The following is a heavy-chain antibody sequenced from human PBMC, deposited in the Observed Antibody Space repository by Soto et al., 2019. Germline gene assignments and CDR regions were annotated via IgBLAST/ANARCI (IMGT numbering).Heavy chain of an antibody. J-gene: IGHJ4*01. CDR1: GFTFTNAW. V-gene: IGHV3-15*07. CDR3: TRDSYSTTMVDFFDY. CDR2: IKSKIDGGTT. Sequence: PGGSLRLSCAASGFTFTNAWINWVRQAPGKGLEWVGRIKSKIDGGTTDFAAPVKGRFAISRDDSQNMVYLQMTSLKIEDTAEYFFTRDSYSTTMVDFFDYGGNETLATVPS. D-gene: IGHD1-1*01.